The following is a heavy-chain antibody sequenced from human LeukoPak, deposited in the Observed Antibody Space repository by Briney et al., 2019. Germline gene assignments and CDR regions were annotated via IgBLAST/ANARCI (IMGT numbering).Heavy chain of an antibody. V-gene: IGHV4-34*01. CDR2: INHSGST. Sequence: SETLSLTCAVYGGSFSGYYWSWIRQPSGKGLEWIGEINHSGSTNYNPSLKSRVTISVDTSKNQFSLKLSSVTAADTAVYYCATVLPYSYGSSNAFDIWGQGTMVTVSS. CDR3: ATVLPYSYGSSNAFDI. D-gene: IGHD5-18*01. J-gene: IGHJ3*02. CDR1: GGSFSGYY.